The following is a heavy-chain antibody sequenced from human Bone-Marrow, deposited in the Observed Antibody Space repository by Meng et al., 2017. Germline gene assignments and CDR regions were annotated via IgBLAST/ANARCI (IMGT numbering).Heavy chain of an antibody. D-gene: IGHD1-26*01. CDR2: ISGGGLGT. CDR3: AKDAVSGSSDYFDY. CDR1: GFTFSGYA. Sequence: GESLKTSCAASGFTFSGYAMSWVRQAPGKGLELVSLISGGGLGTYYADSVKGRFTISRDNSKNTLFLALNSLRAADTDVSYYAKDAVSGSSDYFDYWGPGTLVTVSS. J-gene: IGHJ4*02. V-gene: IGHV3-23*01.